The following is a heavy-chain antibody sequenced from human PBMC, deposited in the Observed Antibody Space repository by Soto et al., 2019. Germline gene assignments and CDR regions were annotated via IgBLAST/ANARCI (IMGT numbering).Heavy chain of an antibody. J-gene: IGHJ4*02. Sequence: EVQMVQSGGDLVKPGGSLRLSCVTSGFMFSSAWMNWVRQAPGKGLEWVARIKSKGDGGARDYAAPVKGRFTISRDDSKNTVHLQMNSMRAEDTAVYYCVEGWNDFWGQGTLVNVSS. CDR2: IKSKGDGGAR. CDR1: GFMFSSAW. CDR3: VEGWNDF. V-gene: IGHV3-15*01. D-gene: IGHD1-1*01.